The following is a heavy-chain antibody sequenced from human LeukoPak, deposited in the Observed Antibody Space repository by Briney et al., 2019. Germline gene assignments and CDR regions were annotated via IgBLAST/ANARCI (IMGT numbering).Heavy chain of an antibody. CDR1: GGSIRSYY. V-gene: IGHV4-59*01. Sequence: PSETLSLTCAVSGGSIRSYYWSWIRQPPGKGLEWIGYIYYSGSTNYNPSLKSRVTISVDTSKHQFSLKLSSVTAADTAVYYCARDQTIPPLDIWGQGTMVTVSS. J-gene: IGHJ3*02. CDR3: ARDQTIPPLDI. CDR2: IYYSGST. D-gene: IGHD3-3*01.